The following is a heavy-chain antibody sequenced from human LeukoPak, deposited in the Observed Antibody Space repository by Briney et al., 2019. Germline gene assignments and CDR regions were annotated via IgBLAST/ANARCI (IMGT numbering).Heavy chain of an antibody. CDR2: IIPMFGIA. J-gene: IGHJ3*02. V-gene: IGHV1-69*13. Sequence: SVKVSCKASGGTFSRYAISWVRQAAGQGGEGMGGIIPMFGIANYAQKIQGRVTITADESTSTANTELSSLRSEDTAVYYCARESPGIAAAGTFRAFDIWGQGTMVTVSS. CDR3: ARESPGIAAAGTFRAFDI. CDR1: GGTFSRYA. D-gene: IGHD6-13*01.